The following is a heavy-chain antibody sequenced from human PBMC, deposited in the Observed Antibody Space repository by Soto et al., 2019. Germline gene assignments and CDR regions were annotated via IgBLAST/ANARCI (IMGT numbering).Heavy chain of an antibody. V-gene: IGHV5-51*01. D-gene: IGHD3-22*01. J-gene: IGHJ5*02. CDR1: GYSFTRYW. Sequence: SLKISCEGSGYSFTRYWIGWVRQMPGRGLEWMGIIYPGDSDTRYSPSFQGQVTISADKSISTAYLQWNSLKASDTAMYYCARPRDSGDYWGSWGQGTLVTVSS. CDR2: IYPGDSDT. CDR3: ARPRDSGDYWGS.